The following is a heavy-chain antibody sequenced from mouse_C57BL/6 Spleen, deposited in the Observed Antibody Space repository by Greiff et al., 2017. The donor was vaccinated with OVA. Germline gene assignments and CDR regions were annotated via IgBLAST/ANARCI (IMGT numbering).Heavy chain of an antibody. D-gene: IGHD1-1*01. Sequence: VQLQQPGAELVRPGSSVKLSCKASGYTFTSYWMHWVKQRPIQGLEWIGNIDPSDSETHYNQKFKDKATLTVDKSSSTAYMQLSSLTSEDSAVYYCARRGDGSGYFDVWGTGTTVTVSS. CDR2: IDPSDSET. J-gene: IGHJ1*03. V-gene: IGHV1-52*01. CDR3: ARRGDGSGYFDV. CDR1: GYTFTSYW.